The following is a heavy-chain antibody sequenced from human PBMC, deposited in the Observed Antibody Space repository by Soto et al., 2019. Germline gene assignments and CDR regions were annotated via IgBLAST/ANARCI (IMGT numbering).Heavy chain of an antibody. CDR2: INPNSGGT. D-gene: IGHD4-4*01. J-gene: IGHJ4*02. CDR3: ARDTRLMTTVTSPYDY. Sequence: QVQLVQSGAEVKKPGASVKVSCKASGYTFTGYYMHWVRQAPGQGLEWMGWINPNSGGTNYAQKFQGRVTMTRDTSINTAYMELSRLRSDDTAVYYCARDTRLMTTVTSPYDYWGQGTLVTVSS. V-gene: IGHV1-2*02. CDR1: GYTFTGYY.